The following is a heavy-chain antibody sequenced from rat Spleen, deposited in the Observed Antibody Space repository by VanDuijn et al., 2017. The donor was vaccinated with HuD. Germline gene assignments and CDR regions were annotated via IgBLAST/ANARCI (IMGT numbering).Heavy chain of an antibody. V-gene: IGHV6-8*01. CDR3: TFDYSSYEFAY. CDR2: IKAKSNNYAT. D-gene: IGHD1-2*01. CDR1: GFTFSNAW. J-gene: IGHJ3*01. Sequence: EVQLVETGGSLVQPGKSLKLTCATSGFTFSNAWMHWVRQSPEKQLEWVAQIKAKSNNYATYYAESVKGRFTISRDDSKSSVYLQMNSLKEEDTAIYYCTFDYSSYEFAYWGQGTLVTVSS.